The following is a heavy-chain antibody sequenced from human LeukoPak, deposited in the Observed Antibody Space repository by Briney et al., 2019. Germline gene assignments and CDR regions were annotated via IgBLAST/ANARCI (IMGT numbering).Heavy chain of an antibody. V-gene: IGHV3-48*03. Sequence: PGGSLRLSCAASGFTFSSYEMNWVRQAPGKGLEWVSYISRSGSTIYYADSVKGRFTISRDNAKNSLYLQMNSLRAEDTAVYFCARAYGDYPYYFDYWGQGTLVTVSS. J-gene: IGHJ4*02. CDR2: ISRSGSTI. D-gene: IGHD4-17*01. CDR1: GFTFSSYE. CDR3: ARAYGDYPYYFDY.